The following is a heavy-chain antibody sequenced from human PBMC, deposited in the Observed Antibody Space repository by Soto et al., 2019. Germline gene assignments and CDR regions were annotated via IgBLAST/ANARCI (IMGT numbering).Heavy chain of an antibody. D-gene: IGHD2-2*01. Sequence: GGSLRLSCAASGFTFSSYAMSWVRQAPGKGLEWVSAISGSGGSTYYADSVKGRFTISRDNSKNTLYLQMNSLRAEDTAVYYCATIRGIHNQLPPQLVSFDIWRQWT. CDR1: GFTFSSYA. CDR2: ISGSGGST. V-gene: IGHV3-23*01. J-gene: IGHJ3*02. CDR3: ATIRGIHNQLPPQLVSFDI.